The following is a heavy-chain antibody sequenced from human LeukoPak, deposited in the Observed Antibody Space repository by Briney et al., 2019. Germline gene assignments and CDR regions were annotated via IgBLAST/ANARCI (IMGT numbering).Heavy chain of an antibody. V-gene: IGHV3-66*01. CDR2: IYSGGST. J-gene: IGHJ4*02. CDR3: ARDAYQTYYYGSGSYR. D-gene: IGHD3-10*01. Sequence: GGSLRLSCAASGLTVSSNYMSWVRQAPGKGLEWVSVIYSGGSTYYADSVKGRFTISRDNSKNTLYLQMNSLRAEDTAVYYCARDAYQTYYYGSGSYRWGQGTLVTVSS. CDR1: GLTVSSNY.